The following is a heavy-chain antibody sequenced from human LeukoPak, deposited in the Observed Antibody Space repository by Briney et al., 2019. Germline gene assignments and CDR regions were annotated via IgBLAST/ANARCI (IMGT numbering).Heavy chain of an antibody. D-gene: IGHD7-27*01. CDR1: GYTFTGYY. Sequence: ASVKVSCKASGYTFTGYYMHWVRQAPGQGLEWMGWINPNSGGTNYAQKFQGRVTMTRDTSISTAYMDLSRLRSDDTAVYYCARDNPQTGCFDNWGQGTLVTASS. CDR2: INPNSGGT. CDR3: ARDNPQTGCFDN. J-gene: IGHJ4*02. V-gene: IGHV1-2*02.